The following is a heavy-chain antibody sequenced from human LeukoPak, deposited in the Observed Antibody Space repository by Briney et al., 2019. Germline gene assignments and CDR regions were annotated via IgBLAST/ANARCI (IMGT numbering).Heavy chain of an antibody. CDR2: ISSSSSYI. CDR1: GFTFSSYS. Sequence: GGSLRLSCAASGFTFSSYSMNWVRQAPGKGLEWVSSISSSSSYIYYADSVKGRFTTSRDNAKNSLYLQMNSLRAEDTAVYYCARGGGSYGSRSFDYWGQGTLVTVSS. V-gene: IGHV3-21*01. D-gene: IGHD1-26*01. CDR3: ARGGGSYGSRSFDY. J-gene: IGHJ4*02.